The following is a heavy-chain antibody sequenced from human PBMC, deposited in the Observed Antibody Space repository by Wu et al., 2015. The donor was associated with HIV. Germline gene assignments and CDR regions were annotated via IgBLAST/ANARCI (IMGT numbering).Heavy chain of an antibody. J-gene: IGHJ5*02. CDR1: GDSISYDY. Sequence: QVQLQESGPGLVKPSETLSLICTVSGDSISYDYWSWIRQPPGKGLEWIGYISYSGSTNYNPSLKRRFTISIDTSKNQFSLKLSSVTAADTAMYYCARLVSGGWYWFDPWGQGTLVTVSS. D-gene: IGHD6-19*01. CDR2: ISYSGST. CDR3: ARLVSGGWYWFDP. V-gene: IGHV4-59*08.